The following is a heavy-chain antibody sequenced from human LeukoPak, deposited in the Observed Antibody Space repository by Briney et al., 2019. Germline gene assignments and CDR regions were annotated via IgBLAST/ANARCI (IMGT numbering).Heavy chain of an antibody. CDR1: GGTFSSYA. CDR2: IIPMLGIA. D-gene: IGHD5-18*01. Sequence: SVKVSCKASGGTFSSYAISWVRQAPGQGLEWMGRIIPMLGIANYAQKFQGRVTITADKSTSTAYMELSSLRSEDTAVYYCARERIQLWLQDYYYYGMDVWGQGTTVTVSS. J-gene: IGHJ6*02. V-gene: IGHV1-69*04. CDR3: ARERIQLWLQDYYYYGMDV.